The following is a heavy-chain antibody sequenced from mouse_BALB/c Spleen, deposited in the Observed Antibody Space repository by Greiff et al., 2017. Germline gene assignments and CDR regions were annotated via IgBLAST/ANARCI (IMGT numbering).Heavy chain of an antibody. Sequence: QVQLKESGAELARPGASVKLSCKASGYTFTSYWMQWVKQRPGQGLEWIGAIYPGDGDTRYTQKFKGKATLTADKSSSTAYMQLSSLTSEDSAVYFCARGGYGSSYYFDYWGQGTTLTVSS. CDR3: ARGGYGSSYYFDY. D-gene: IGHD1-1*01. CDR2: IYPGDGDT. J-gene: IGHJ2*01. V-gene: IGHV1-87*01. CDR1: GYTFTSYW.